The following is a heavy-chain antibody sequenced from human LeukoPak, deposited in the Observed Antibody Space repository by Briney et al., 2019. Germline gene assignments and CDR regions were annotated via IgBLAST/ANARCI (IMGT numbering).Heavy chain of an antibody. V-gene: IGHV4-34*01. CDR2: INHSGST. CDR1: GGSFSGYY. D-gene: IGHD6-13*01. Sequence: SETLSLTCPVYGGSFSGYYWSWLRQPPGKGLEWIGEINHSGSTNYNPSLKSRVTISVDTSKNQFSLKLSSVTAADTAVYYCARRRTYSGSWRAFDIWGQGTMVTVSS. J-gene: IGHJ3*02. CDR3: ARRRTYSGSWRAFDI.